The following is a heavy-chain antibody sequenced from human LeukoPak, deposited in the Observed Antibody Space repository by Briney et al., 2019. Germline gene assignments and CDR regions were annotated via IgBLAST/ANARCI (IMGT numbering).Heavy chain of an antibody. Sequence: GRSLRLSCEASGFTFIGYGMHWVRQAPGKGLEWVAGISYDGSNQYYTDSVKGRFTISRDNSKNTLYLQMNSLRPEDTAVYYCARDQFTVTTNYFDYWGQGTLVTVSS. D-gene: IGHD4-17*01. J-gene: IGHJ4*02. V-gene: IGHV3-30*03. CDR3: ARDQFTVTTNYFDY. CDR2: ISYDGSNQ. CDR1: GFTFIGYG.